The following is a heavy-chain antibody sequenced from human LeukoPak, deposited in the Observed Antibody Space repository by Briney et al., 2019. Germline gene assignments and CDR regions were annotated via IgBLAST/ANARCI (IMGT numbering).Heavy chain of an antibody. CDR1: GFTFSSYG. CDR2: IWYDGSNK. D-gene: IGHD6-13*01. V-gene: IGHV3-33*01. CDR3: ARAGIAAAGTLGY. Sequence: GGSLRLSCAASGFTFSSYGMHWVRQAPGKGLEWVAVIWYDGSNKYYADSVKGRFTISRDNSKNTLYLQMNSLRAEDTAVYYCARAGIAAAGTLGYWGQGTLVTVSS. J-gene: IGHJ4*02.